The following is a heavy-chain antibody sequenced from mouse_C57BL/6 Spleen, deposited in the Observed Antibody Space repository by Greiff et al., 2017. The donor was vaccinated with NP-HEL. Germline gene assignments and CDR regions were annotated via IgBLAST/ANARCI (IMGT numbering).Heavy chain of an antibody. Sequence: VQLQQSGPELVKPGASVKISCKASGYAFSSSWMNWVKQRPGKGLEWIGRIYPGDGDTNYNGKFKGKATLTADKSSSTAYMQLSSLTSEDSAVYFCARGLYYYGSSYFDYWGQGTTLTVSS. CDR3: ARGLYYYGSSYFDY. V-gene: IGHV1-82*01. D-gene: IGHD1-1*01. J-gene: IGHJ2*01. CDR2: IYPGDGDT. CDR1: GYAFSSSW.